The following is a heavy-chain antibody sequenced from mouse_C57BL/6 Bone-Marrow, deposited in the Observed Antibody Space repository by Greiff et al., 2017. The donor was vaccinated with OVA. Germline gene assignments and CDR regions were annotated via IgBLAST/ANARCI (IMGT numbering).Heavy chain of an antibody. Sequence: DVMLVESGGGLVKPGGSLKLSCAASGFTFSDYGMHWVRQAPEKGLEWVAYISSGSSTIYYADTVKGRFTISRDNAKNTLFLQMTSLRSEDTAMYYCAKPYGNYGYFDYWGQGTTLTVSS. V-gene: IGHV5-17*01. J-gene: IGHJ2*01. CDR2: ISSGSSTI. D-gene: IGHD2-1*01. CDR1: GFTFSDYG. CDR3: AKPYGNYGYFDY.